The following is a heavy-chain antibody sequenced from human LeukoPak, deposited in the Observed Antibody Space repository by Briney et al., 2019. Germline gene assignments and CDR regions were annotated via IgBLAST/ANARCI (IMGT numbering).Heavy chain of an antibody. V-gene: IGHV3-7*01. D-gene: IGHD3-22*01. Sequence: GGSLRLSCAASGFTFSSYWMSWVRQAPGKGLEWVANIKQDGSGKYYVDSVKGRFTISRDNAKNSLYLQMNSLRAEGTAVYYCARGRGLMIVEIHWGQGTLVTVSS. CDR2: IKQDGSGK. J-gene: IGHJ4*02. CDR3: ARGRGLMIVEIH. CDR1: GFTFSSYW.